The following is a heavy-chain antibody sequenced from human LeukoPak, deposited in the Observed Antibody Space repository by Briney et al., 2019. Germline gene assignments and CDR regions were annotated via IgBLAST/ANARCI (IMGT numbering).Heavy chain of an antibody. D-gene: IGHD4-17*01. Sequence: ASVKVSCKASGYTFTGYYMHWVRQAPGQGLEWMGWINPNSGGTNYAQKFQGRVTMTRDTSISTAYMELSRLRSDDTAVYYCARMGSYGDEKEGYYYYGMDVWGQGTTVTVS. J-gene: IGHJ6*02. V-gene: IGHV1-2*02. CDR2: INPNSGGT. CDR1: GYTFTGYY. CDR3: ARMGSYGDEKEGYYYYGMDV.